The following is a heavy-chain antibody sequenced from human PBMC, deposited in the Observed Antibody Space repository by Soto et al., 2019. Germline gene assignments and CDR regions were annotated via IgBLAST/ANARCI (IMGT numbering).Heavy chain of an antibody. J-gene: IGHJ3*02. CDR2: INPSGGST. Sequence: ASVKVSCKASGYTFTSYYMHWVRQAPGQGLEWMGIINPSGGSTSYAQKFRGRVTITADESTSTAYMELSGLRSEDTAMYYCARKAESYGFDIWGQGTLVTVSS. D-gene: IGHD2-8*01. CDR3: ARKAESYGFDI. V-gene: IGHV1-46*01. CDR1: GYTFTSYY.